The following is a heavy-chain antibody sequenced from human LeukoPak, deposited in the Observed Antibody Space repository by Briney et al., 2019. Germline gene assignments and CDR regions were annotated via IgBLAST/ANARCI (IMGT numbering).Heavy chain of an antibody. CDR2: IYYTGTT. CDR3: ARDPLGNQPTNPWGF. J-gene: IGHJ4*02. D-gene: IGHD1-14*01. Sequence: SETLSLTCTVSGGSVSSGGYYWSWIRLPPGKGLEWIGYIYYTGTTDYNPSLKSRVTISIDTSKNQFSLKLSSVTAADTAVYYCARDPLGNQPTNPWGFWGQGSLVTVSS. CDR1: GGSVSSGGYY. V-gene: IGHV4-61*08.